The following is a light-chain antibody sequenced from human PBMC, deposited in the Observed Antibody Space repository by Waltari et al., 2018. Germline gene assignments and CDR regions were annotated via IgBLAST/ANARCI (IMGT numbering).Light chain of an antibody. J-gene: IGLJ2*01. Sequence: QSALTQPASVSGSPGQSISISCTGTRHDVGGYNYVSWYQQPPGKAPKLMIYEVNKRPSGVSNRFSGSKSGNTASLTISGLQAEDEADYYCSSYTSSTTRVFGGGTKLTVL. CDR1: RHDVGGYNY. V-gene: IGLV2-14*01. CDR3: SSYTSSTTRV. CDR2: EVN.